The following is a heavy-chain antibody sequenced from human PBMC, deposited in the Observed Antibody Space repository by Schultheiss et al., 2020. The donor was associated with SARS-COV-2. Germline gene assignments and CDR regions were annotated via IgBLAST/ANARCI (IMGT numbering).Heavy chain of an antibody. D-gene: IGHD3-3*01. CDR3: ARGLNYDFWSGYYTGHWFDP. CDR1: GGTFITYA. J-gene: IGHJ5*02. CDR2: IIPIFDTT. Sequence: SVKVSCKASGGTFITYAVSWVRQAPGQGLEWMGGIIPIFDTTNYAQKFQGRVTITADKSPSTSYMELSSLRSEDTAVYYCARGLNYDFWSGYYTGHWFDPWGQGTLVTVSS. V-gene: IGHV1-69*06.